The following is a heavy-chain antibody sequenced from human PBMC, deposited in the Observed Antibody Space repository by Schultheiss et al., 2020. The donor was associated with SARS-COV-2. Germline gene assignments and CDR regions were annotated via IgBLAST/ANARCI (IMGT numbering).Heavy chain of an antibody. CDR1: GGSISSYY. V-gene: IGHV4-59*01. CDR2: INHSGST. J-gene: IGHJ3*02. Sequence: SETLSLTCTVSGGSISSYYWSWIRQPPGKGLEWIGEINHSGSTNYNPSLKSRVTISVDTSKNQFSLKLSSVTAADTAVYYCARSEYGVSSAFDMWGQGTMVTVSS. D-gene: IGHD6-6*01. CDR3: ARSEYGVSSAFDM.